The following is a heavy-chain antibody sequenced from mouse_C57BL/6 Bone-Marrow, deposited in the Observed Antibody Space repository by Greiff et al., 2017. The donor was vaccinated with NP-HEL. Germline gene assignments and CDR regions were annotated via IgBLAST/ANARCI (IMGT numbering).Heavy chain of an antibody. J-gene: IGHJ3*01. V-gene: IGHV1-42*01. CDR2: INPSTGGT. CDR3: AVPEIYYGPWFAY. CDR1: GYSFTGYY. Sequence: VQLQQSGPELVKPGASVKISCKASGYSFTGYYMNWVKQSPEKSLEWIGEINPSTGGTTYNQKFKAKATLTVDKSSSTAYMQLKSLTSKDSAVYYCAVPEIYYGPWFAYWGQGTLVTVSA. D-gene: IGHD2-1*01.